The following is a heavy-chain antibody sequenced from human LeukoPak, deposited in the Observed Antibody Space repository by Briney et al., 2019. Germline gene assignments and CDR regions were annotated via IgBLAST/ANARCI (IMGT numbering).Heavy chain of an antibody. Sequence: SETLSLTCTVSGGSISSYYWSWIRQPAGKGLEWIGRIYTSGSTNYNPSLKSRVTISVDKSKNQFSLKLSSVTAADTAVHYCAREGDGDYGYYFDYWGQGTLVTVSS. CDR2: IYTSGST. V-gene: IGHV4-4*07. J-gene: IGHJ4*02. CDR1: GGSISSYY. D-gene: IGHD4-17*01. CDR3: AREGDGDYGYYFDY.